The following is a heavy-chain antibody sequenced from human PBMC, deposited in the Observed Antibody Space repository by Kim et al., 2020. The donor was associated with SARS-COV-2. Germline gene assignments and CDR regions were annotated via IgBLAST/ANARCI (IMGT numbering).Heavy chain of an antibody. CDR1: GFTFSSYS. J-gene: IGHJ5*02. CDR3: ARDLPPNYDILTGFLRGPFDP. V-gene: IGHV3-21*01. D-gene: IGHD3-9*01. Sequence: GGSLRLSCAASGFTFSSYSMNWVRQAPGKGLEWVSSISSSSSYIYYADSVKGRFTISRDNTKNSLYLQMNSLRAEDTAVYYCARDLPPNYDILTGFLRGPFDPWGQGTLVTVSS. CDR2: ISSSSSYI.